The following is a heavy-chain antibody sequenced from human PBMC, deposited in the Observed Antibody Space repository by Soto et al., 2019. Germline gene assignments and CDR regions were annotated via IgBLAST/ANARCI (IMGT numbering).Heavy chain of an antibody. V-gene: IGHV1-69*13. Sequence: ASVKVSCKASGCTFSSYAISWVRQAPGQGLEWMGGIIPIFGTANYAQKFQGRVTITADESTSTAYMELSSLRSEDTAVYYCARDRGTVTHAFDIWGQGTMVTVSS. CDR3: ARDRGTVTHAFDI. J-gene: IGHJ3*02. D-gene: IGHD4-17*01. CDR1: GCTFSSYA. CDR2: IIPIFGTA.